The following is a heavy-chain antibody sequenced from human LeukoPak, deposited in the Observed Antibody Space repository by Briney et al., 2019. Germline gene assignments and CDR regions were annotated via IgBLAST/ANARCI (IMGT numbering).Heavy chain of an antibody. CDR3: ARERIHNDYFDY. CDR1: GYTFTGYY. CDR2: INPNSGGT. V-gene: IGHV1-2*02. J-gene: IGHJ4*02. Sequence: ASVKVSCKASGYTFTGYYMHWVRQAPGQGPEWMGWINPNSGGTNYAQKLQGRVTMTRDTSISTAYMELSRLRSDDTAVYYCARERIHNDYFDYWGQGTLVTVSS. D-gene: IGHD5-18*01.